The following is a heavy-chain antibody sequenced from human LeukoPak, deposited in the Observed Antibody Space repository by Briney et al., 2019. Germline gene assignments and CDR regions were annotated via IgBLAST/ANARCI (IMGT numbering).Heavy chain of an antibody. D-gene: IGHD2-2*02. CDR3: ARDRFPYCSSTSCYIYYGMDV. V-gene: IGHV3-53*01. Sequence: GSLRLSCAASGFTVSSNYMSWVRQAPGKGLEWVSVIYSGGSTYYADSVKGRFTISRDNSKNTLYLQMNSLRAEDTAVYYCARDRFPYCSSTSCYIYYGMDVWGQGTTVTVSS. J-gene: IGHJ6*02. CDR2: IYSGGST. CDR1: GFTVSSNY.